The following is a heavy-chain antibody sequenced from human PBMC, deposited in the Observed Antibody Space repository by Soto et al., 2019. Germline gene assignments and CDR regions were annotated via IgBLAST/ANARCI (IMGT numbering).Heavy chain of an antibody. Sequence: ASVKVSCKASGYTFTGYYMHWVRQAPGQGLEWMGWINPNSGGTNYAQKFQGRVTMTRDTSISTAYMELSRLRSDDTAVYYCARDVMTVVPAAIGAYNWFDPWGQGTLVTVSS. D-gene: IGHD2-2*01. CDR2: INPNSGGT. J-gene: IGHJ5*02. CDR3: ARDVMTVVPAAIGAYNWFDP. V-gene: IGHV1-2*02. CDR1: GYTFTGYY.